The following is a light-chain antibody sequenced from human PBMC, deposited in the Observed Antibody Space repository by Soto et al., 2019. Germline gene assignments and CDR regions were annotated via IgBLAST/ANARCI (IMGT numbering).Light chain of an antibody. Sequence: IVLTQSPGTLSLSPWEGATLSCRASQSVSSSYLAWYQQKFGQAPRLLIYGASNRATGIPDRFSGSGSGTDFTLTISRLEPEDFALYYCQHYGNSPITFGQGTRLEIK. CDR3: QHYGNSPIT. J-gene: IGKJ5*01. CDR1: QSVSSSY. V-gene: IGKV3-20*01. CDR2: GAS.